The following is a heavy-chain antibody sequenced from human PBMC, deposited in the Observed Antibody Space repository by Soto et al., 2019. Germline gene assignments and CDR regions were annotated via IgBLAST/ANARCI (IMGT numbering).Heavy chain of an antibody. Sequence: GGSLRLSCAASGFTFSSYAMSWVRQAPGKGLEWVSAISGSGGSTYYADSVKGRFTISRDNSKNTLYLQMNSLRAEDTSVYYCAKGTCGGDCSGAFDIWGQGTMVTVSS. D-gene: IGHD2-21*02. CDR1: GFTFSSYA. CDR3: AKGTCGGDCSGAFDI. CDR2: ISGSGGST. J-gene: IGHJ3*02. V-gene: IGHV3-23*01.